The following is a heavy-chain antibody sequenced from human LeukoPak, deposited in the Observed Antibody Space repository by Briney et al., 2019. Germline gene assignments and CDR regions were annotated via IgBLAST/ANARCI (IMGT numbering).Heavy chain of an antibody. Sequence: GGSLRLSCAASGFTFGSYDMHWVRQGTGKGLEWVSAINTAGDTYYPGSVKGRFTISRENAKNSLYLQMNSLRAGDTAVYYCAREGRYCTSASCYFDYWGQGTLVTVSS. CDR3: AREGRYCTSASCYFDY. CDR1: GFTFGSYD. D-gene: IGHD2-2*01. V-gene: IGHV3-13*01. CDR2: INTAGDT. J-gene: IGHJ4*02.